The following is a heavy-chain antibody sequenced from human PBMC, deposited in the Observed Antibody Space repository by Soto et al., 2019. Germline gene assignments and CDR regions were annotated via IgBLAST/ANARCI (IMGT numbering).Heavy chain of an antibody. D-gene: IGHD1-26*01. Sequence: HPGGSLRLSCAASGFTFSSYAMSWVRQAPGKGLEWVSAISGSGGSTYYADSVKGRFTISRDNSKNTLYLQMNSLRAEDTAVYYCAKSGIGGSYYQAVYYYYGMDVWGQGTTVTVSS. J-gene: IGHJ6*02. CDR3: AKSGIGGSYYQAVYYYYGMDV. CDR1: GFTFSSYA. CDR2: ISGSGGST. V-gene: IGHV3-23*01.